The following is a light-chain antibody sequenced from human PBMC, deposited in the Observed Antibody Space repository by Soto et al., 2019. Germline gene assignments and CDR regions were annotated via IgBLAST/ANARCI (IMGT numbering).Light chain of an antibody. Sequence: QSVLTQPPSASGTPGQRVTISCSGSGSNIGSNFVCWYQQLPGSAPKLLIFNSNQRPSGVPDRFSGSKSDTSASLAISGLQSEDEAHYYCAAWDDSLKAVLFGGGTKLTVL. CDR2: NSN. V-gene: IGLV1-44*01. CDR1: GSNIGSNF. CDR3: AAWDDSLKAVL. J-gene: IGLJ3*02.